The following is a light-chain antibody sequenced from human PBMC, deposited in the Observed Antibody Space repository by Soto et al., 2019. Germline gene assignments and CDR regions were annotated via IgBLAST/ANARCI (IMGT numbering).Light chain of an antibody. CDR1: SSDVGGFDY. J-gene: IGLJ1*01. V-gene: IGLV2-8*01. CDR3: SSYAGSNNLDV. CDR2: EVN. Sequence: QSVLTQPPSASGSPGQSFTISCTGTSSDVGGFDYVSWYQQHPGKAPKLIIYEVNKRPSGVPDRFSGSKSGNTASLTVSGLQAEDEADYYCSSYAGSNNLDVFGTGTTVTVL.